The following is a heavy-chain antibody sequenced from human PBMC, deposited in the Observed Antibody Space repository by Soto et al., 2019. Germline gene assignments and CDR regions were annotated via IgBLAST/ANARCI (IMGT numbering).Heavy chain of an antibody. Sequence: EVQLLESGGGLVQPGGSLRLSCAASGFTFSSYAMSWVRQAPGKGLEWVSAISGSGGRTYYADSVKGRFTISRDNSKNTMYLQMNSRRADDTAVYYCAKDQSYCSSTSCYGSFDYWGQGTLVTVSS. CDR2: ISGSGGRT. J-gene: IGHJ4*02. CDR1: GFTFSSYA. CDR3: AKDQSYCSSTSCYGSFDY. V-gene: IGHV3-23*01. D-gene: IGHD2-2*01.